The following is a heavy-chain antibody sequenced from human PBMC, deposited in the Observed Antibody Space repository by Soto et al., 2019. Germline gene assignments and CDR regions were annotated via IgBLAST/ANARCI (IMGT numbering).Heavy chain of an antibody. CDR1: GFTFSSYS. J-gene: IGHJ4*02. CDR2: ISSSSSYT. CDR3: ARWGKPGRCCYFDY. V-gene: IGHV3-21*01. Sequence: GGSLRLSCAASGFTFSSYSMNWVRQAPGKGLEWVSSISSSSSYTYYADSVKGRFTISRDNAKNSLYLQMNSLRAEDTAVYYCARWGKPGRCCYFDYWGQGTLVTVSS. D-gene: IGHD3-16*01.